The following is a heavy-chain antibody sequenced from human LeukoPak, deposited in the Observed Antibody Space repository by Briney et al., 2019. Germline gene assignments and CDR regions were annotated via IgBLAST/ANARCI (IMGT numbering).Heavy chain of an antibody. V-gene: IGHV3-23*01. CDR3: ARAYYYHYYMDV. CDR2: ISASGSGT. CDR1: GFTFSTYV. J-gene: IGHJ6*03. Sequence: GGSLRVSCAASGFTFSTYVMAWVRQAPGKGLEWVSGISASGSGTYYADSVKGRFTISRDNSKNTLYLQMNSLRAEDTAVYYCARAYYYHYYMDVWGKGTMVTVSS.